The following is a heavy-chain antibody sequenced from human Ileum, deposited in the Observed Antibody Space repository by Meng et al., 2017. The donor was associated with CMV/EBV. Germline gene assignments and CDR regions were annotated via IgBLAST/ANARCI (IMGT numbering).Heavy chain of an antibody. CDR3: ARDGVWLVGGMDV. CDR1: GFSFEDYG. J-gene: IGHJ6*02. D-gene: IGHD1-26*01. Sequence: GESLKISCIASGFSFEDYGMTWVRQAPGKGLEWVSGISWNGVSTSYADSVKGRFTISRDNAKNSLYLQMNSLRAEDTAVYHCARDGVWLVGGMDVWGQGTTVTVSS. CDR2: ISWNGVST. V-gene: IGHV3-20*01.